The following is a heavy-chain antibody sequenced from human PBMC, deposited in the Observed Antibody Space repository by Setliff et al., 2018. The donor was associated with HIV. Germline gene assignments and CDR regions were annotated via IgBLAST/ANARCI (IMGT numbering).Heavy chain of an antibody. V-gene: IGHV4-59*01. CDR2: IYYTGSN. J-gene: IGHJ4*02. CDR3: ARSNSIITFGGIIARPPEY. CDR1: GGSINNYY. D-gene: IGHD3-16*01. Sequence: PSETLSLTCTFSGGSINNYYWSWIRQPPGKGLEWIGYIYYTGSNNYNPSLKSRVNISIDTSKNQFSLRLSSVTAADTAFYYCARSNSIITFGGIIARPPEYWGQGTLVTVSS.